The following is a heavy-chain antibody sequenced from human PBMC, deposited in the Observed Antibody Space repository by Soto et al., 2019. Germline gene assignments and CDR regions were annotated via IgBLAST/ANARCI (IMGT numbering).Heavy chain of an antibody. CDR3: AKSYDSGGYSPNQYSGMDV. J-gene: IGHJ6*02. CDR2: IFHSGST. Sequence: KPSETLSLTCAVSGYSISSAYHWGWVRQPPGKGLEWIGTIFHSGSTYYNPSLKSRVTISIDTSKNQFSLKLRSLTAADTAMYYCAKSYDSGGYSPNQYSGMDVWGQGTTVTVSS. D-gene: IGHD3-22*01. CDR1: GYSISSAYH. V-gene: IGHV4-38-2*01.